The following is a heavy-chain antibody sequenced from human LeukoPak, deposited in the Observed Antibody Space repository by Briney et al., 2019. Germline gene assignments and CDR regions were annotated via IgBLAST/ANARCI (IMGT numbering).Heavy chain of an antibody. CDR1: GGSISGYY. CDR3: AGCYDPGGEAYYGMDV. Sequence: SETLSLTCTVSGGSISGYYWSWIRQPPGKGLERIGYIYYSWSTNYNPSLKSRVTISADTSKNQFSLKLSSVTAADTAVYYCAGCYDPGGEAYYGMDVWGQGTTVTVSS. CDR2: IYYSWST. J-gene: IGHJ6*02. V-gene: IGHV4-59*01. D-gene: IGHD3-16*01.